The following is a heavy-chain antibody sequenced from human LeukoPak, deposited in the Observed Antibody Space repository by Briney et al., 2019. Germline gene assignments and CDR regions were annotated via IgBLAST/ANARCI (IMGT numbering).Heavy chain of an antibody. CDR1: GFTFSSYA. J-gene: IGHJ4*02. V-gene: IGHV3-30*04. CDR3: APMTADY. Sequence: GGSLRLSCAASGFTFSSYAMHWVRQAPGKGLEWVAVISYDGSNKYYADSVKGRFTISRDNSKNTLYLQMNSLGAEDTAVYYCAPMTADYWGQGTLVTVSS. D-gene: IGHD2-21*02. CDR2: ISYDGSNK.